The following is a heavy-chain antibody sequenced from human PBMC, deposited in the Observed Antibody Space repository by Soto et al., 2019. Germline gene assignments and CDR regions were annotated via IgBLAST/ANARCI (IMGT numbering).Heavy chain of an antibody. CDR3: ARVVATTSFDY. J-gene: IGHJ4*02. CDR2: IYYSGST. D-gene: IGHD5-12*01. CDR1: GGSISRSSNY. Sequence: QLQLQESGPGLVKPSETLSLNCTVSGGSISRSSNYWGWIRQPPGKGLEWIGSIYYSGSTYYSPSLKSRVTISVDTSKNQSSLKLSSVTAADTAVYYCARVVATTSFDYWGQGTLVTVSS. V-gene: IGHV4-39*01.